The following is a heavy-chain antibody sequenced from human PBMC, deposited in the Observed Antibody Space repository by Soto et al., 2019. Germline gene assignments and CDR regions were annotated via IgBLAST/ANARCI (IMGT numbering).Heavy chain of an antibody. J-gene: IGHJ5*02. V-gene: IGHV1-58*02. CDR1: GFTFTSSA. Sequence: ASVKVSCKASGFTFTSSAMQWVRQARGQRLEWIGWIVVGSGNTNYAQKFQERVTITRDMSTSTAYMELSSLRSEDTAVYYCAAEKYYGDFRGFDPWGQGTLVTVSS. CDR2: IVVGSGNT. D-gene: IGHD4-17*01. CDR3: AAEKYYGDFRGFDP.